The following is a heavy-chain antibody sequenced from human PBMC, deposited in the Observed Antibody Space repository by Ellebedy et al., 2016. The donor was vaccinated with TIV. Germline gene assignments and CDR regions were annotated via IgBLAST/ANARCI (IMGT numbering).Heavy chain of an antibody. CDR3: ATYSMGRLDY. J-gene: IGHJ4*02. CDR1: GGSISSYY. V-gene: IGHV4-59*08. D-gene: IGHD4-11*01. Sequence: SETLSLTCSVSGGSISSYYWNWIRQAPGKGLEWIGHIYYTGSTSYNPSLKSRVTISVDTSMNQFSLKLSSVTAADTAVYYCATYSMGRLDYWGQGTLITVSS. CDR2: IYYTGST.